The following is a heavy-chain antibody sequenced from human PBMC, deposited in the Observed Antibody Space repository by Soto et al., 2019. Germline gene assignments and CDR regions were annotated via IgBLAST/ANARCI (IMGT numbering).Heavy chain of an antibody. V-gene: IGHV4-30-4*01. CDR2: ISYSGST. CDR1: GGSISSGNYY. D-gene: IGHD2-15*01. CDR3: ATMGTPATRLYDFDF. Sequence: QVQLQESGPGLVKPSQTLSLTCTVSGGSISSGNYYWSWIRQPPGKGLEWIGFISYSGSTYYNLSLKSRIPISVDTSKPPFSLNLSFVTAADTAVYYCATMGTPATRLYDFDFWGQGTLVTVSS. J-gene: IGHJ4*02.